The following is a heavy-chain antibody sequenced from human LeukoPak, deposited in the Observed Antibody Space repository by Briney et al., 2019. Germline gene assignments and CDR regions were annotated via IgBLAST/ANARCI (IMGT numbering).Heavy chain of an antibody. Sequence: GGSLRLSCAASGFTFSDYYMSWIRQAPGKGLEWVSYISSSGSTIYYADSVKGRFTISRDNAKNSLYLQMNSLRAEDTAVYYCAGRSYNWNDVYYYYYMDVWGKGTTVTVSS. CDR2: ISSSGSTI. CDR1: GFTFSDYY. CDR3: AGRSYNWNDVYYYYYMDV. J-gene: IGHJ6*03. D-gene: IGHD1-20*01. V-gene: IGHV3-11*04.